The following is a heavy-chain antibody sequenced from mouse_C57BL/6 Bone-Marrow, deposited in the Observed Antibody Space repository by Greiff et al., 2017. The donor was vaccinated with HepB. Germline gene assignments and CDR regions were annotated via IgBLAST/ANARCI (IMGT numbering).Heavy chain of an antibody. Sequence: EVKVVESGEGLVKPGGSLKLSCAASGFTFSSYAMSWVRQTPEKRLEWVAYISSGGDYIYYADTVKGRFTISRDNARNTLYLQMSSLKSEDTAMYYCTREGIYYDYDGAWFAYWGQGTLVTVSA. CDR3: TREGIYYDYDGAWFAY. CDR2: ISSGGDYI. D-gene: IGHD2-4*01. J-gene: IGHJ3*01. CDR1: GFTFSSYA. V-gene: IGHV5-9-1*02.